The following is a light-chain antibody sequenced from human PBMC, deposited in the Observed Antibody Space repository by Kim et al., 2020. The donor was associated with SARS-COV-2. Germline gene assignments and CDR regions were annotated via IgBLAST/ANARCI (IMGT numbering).Light chain of an antibody. CDR3: CSYAGSYTFYV. V-gene: IGLV2-11*01. J-gene: IGLJ1*01. CDR1: GNAVGGYNY. Sequence: QSFTISWTGTGNAVGGYNYVSWYQQHPGKAPKLMIYDVSKRPSGVPDRFSGSKSGNTASLTISGLQAEDEADYYCCSYAGSYTFYVFGTGTKVTVL. CDR2: DVS.